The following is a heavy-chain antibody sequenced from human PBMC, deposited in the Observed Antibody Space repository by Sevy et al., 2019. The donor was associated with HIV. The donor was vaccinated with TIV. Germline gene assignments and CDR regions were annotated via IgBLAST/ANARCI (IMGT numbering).Heavy chain of an antibody. CDR1: GFTFSDYW. Sequence: GGSLRLSCTASGFTFSDYWMSWVRQAPGKGLEWVANIKQDGSDKHYVDSVKGRFTISRDNAKNSLYLQMNSLRAGDTAVYYCARGVTTVTPFDYWGQGTLVIVSS. J-gene: IGHJ4*02. V-gene: IGHV3-7*01. CDR3: ARGVTTVTPFDY. CDR2: IKQDGSDK. D-gene: IGHD4-17*01.